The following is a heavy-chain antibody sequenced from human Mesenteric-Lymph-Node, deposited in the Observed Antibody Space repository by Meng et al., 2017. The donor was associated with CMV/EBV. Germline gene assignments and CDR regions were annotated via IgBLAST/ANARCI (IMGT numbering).Heavy chain of an antibody. D-gene: IGHD1-7*01. J-gene: IGHJ6*02. Sequence: SLKISCAASGFTFDGYAMHWVRQAPGKGLEWVSGISWNGDMIGYADSVKGRFTNSRDNVKNSLYLQVNSLRAEDTAVYYCARDVYENVFIVELPSGYYYGMDVWGQGTTVTVSS. CDR3: ARDVYENVFIVELPSGYYYGMDV. CDR2: ISWNGDMI. V-gene: IGHV3-9*01. CDR1: GFTFDGYA.